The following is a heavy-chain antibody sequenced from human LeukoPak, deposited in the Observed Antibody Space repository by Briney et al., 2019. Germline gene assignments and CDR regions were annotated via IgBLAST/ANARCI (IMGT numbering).Heavy chain of an antibody. J-gene: IGHJ4*02. CDR3: AKGHDSSGYSQTFFDY. Sequence: GGSLRLSCAASGFTFSNYAMSWVRQAPGKGLEWVSVISGSGDSTYYADSVEGRFTISRDNSKNTLYLQMNSLRADDTAVYYCAKGHDSSGYSQTFFDYWGQGTLVTVSS. D-gene: IGHD3-22*01. CDR2: ISGSGDST. CDR1: GFTFSNYA. V-gene: IGHV3-23*01.